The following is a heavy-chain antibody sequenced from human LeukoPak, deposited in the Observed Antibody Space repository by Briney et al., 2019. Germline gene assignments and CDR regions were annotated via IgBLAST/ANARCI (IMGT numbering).Heavy chain of an antibody. D-gene: IGHD4-17*01. CDR1: GFTFSGSA. Sequence: GGSLRLSCAASGFTFSGSAMHWVRQAPGKGLEWVGRIRTKASNYATAYGASVKGRLTISRDDSKNTAYLQLNSLKTEDTAVYYCTRLGTTTRFLDVWGKGTTVTISS. V-gene: IGHV3-73*01. CDR2: IRTKASNYAT. CDR3: TRLGTTTRFLDV. J-gene: IGHJ6*04.